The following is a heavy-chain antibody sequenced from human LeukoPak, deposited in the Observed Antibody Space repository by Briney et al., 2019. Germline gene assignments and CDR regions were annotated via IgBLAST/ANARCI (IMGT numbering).Heavy chain of an antibody. D-gene: IGHD3-3*01. CDR2: ISGNSGST. J-gene: IGHJ4*02. CDR3: AIDSCLLGFLGSLLPPSFDY. CDR1: GFTFSNYA. V-gene: IGHV3-23*01. Sequence: GESLRLSCAASGFTFSNYAMHWVRQAPGKGLEWVSGISGNSGSTYYADSVKGRFTISRDNSKNTLYLQMNRLRAEDTAVYYCAIDSCLLGFLGSLLPPSFDYWGQGTLVTVSS.